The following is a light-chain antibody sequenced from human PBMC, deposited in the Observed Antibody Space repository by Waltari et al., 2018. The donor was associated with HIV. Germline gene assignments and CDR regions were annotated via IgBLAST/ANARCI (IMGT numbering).Light chain of an antibody. V-gene: IGLV1-44*01. CDR3: AVWDDSLNGWV. Sequence: QSVLTQPPPASGTPGPRVTIPCSGRSSTTGSNPVNWYQQFPGTAPKLLIYSNNQRPSGVPDRFSGSKSGTSASLAISGLQSEDEADYYCAVWDDSLNGWVFGGGTKLTVL. J-gene: IGLJ3*02. CDR1: SSTTGSNP. CDR2: SNN.